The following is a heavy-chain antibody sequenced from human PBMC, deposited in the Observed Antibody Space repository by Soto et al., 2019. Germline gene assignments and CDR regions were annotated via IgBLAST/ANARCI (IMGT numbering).Heavy chain of an antibody. CDR2: IWYDGSKK. Sequence: QVQVVESGGGVVQPGRSLRLSCAASGFTFSSFGMHWVRQAPGKGLEWVALIWYDGSKKSYVDSVKGRFTISRDNSRNTVYLHRNSLRADDTAVNYYARDASYYSLWSGYYPSRNGMDVWGQGTMVTVSS. CDR3: ARDASYYSLWSGYYPSRNGMDV. D-gene: IGHD3-3*01. V-gene: IGHV3-33*01. CDR1: GFTFSSFG. J-gene: IGHJ6*02.